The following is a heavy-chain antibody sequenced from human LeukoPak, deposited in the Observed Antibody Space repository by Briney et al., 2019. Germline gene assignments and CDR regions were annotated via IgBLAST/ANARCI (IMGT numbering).Heavy chain of an antibody. CDR1: GYTFTSYY. D-gene: IGHD3-22*01. CDR3: ARITMTTLGWYFDL. CDR2: VHPSGGST. J-gene: IGHJ2*01. Sequence: ASVKLSCKASGYTFTSYYMHWLRQAPGQGLEWMGIVHPSGGSTSYAQKFQGRVTMTRDTATSTVYMELSSLRSEDTALYYCARITMTTLGWYFDLWGRGSLVTVSS. V-gene: IGHV1-46*01.